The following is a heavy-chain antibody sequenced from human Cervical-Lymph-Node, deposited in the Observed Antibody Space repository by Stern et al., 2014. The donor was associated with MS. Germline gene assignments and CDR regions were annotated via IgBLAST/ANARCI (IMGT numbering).Heavy chain of an antibody. CDR1: GDSISSGNYY. CDR2: IYSSGTT. V-gene: IGHV4-61*02. J-gene: IGHJ4*02. Sequence: QVQLQESGPGLVKPSQTLSLTCTVSGDSISSGNYYWSWIRQPAGKGLEWIGRIYSSGTTYYNPSLRIRATIPIDPSNNLFPRKLSSGTATDTAVYYCATQGRALAPDWGQGTLVTVSS. CDR3: ATQGRALAPD.